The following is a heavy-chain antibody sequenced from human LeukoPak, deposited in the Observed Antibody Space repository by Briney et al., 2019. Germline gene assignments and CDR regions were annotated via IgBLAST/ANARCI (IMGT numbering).Heavy chain of an antibody. CDR2: IYYSGST. D-gene: IGHD3-3*01. Sequence: SETLSLTCTVSGVSISSHYWSWIRQPPGKGLEWIGYIYYSGSTNYNPSLMSRVTISVDTSKNQFSLRLSSVTAADTVVYFCAREYYDFWSPNFDYWVQGTLVTVSS. V-gene: IGHV4-59*11. J-gene: IGHJ4*02. CDR1: GVSISSHY. CDR3: AREYYDFWSPNFDY.